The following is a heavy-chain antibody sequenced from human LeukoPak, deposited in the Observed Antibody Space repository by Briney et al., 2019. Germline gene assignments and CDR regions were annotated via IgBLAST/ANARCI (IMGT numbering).Heavy chain of an antibody. CDR3: ASRGPSGSNYFDY. Sequence: KTSETLSLTCTVSGGSIRTYYWNWIRQPPGKGLEWIGYFSYSGSTDHNPSLKGRVTISGDTSKNQFSLKLSSVTAADTAVYYCASRGPSGSNYFDYWGQGTLVTVSS. D-gene: IGHD1-26*01. CDR2: FSYSGST. V-gene: IGHV4-59*12. J-gene: IGHJ4*02. CDR1: GGSIRTYY.